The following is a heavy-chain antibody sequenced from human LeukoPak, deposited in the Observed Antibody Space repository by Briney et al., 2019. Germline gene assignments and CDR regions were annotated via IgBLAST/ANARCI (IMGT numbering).Heavy chain of an antibody. J-gene: IGHJ3*02. D-gene: IGHD1-14*01. CDR2: IYYSGST. Sequence: TSETPSLTCTVSGGSVSRGTSYWGWIRQPPGKGLECIGYIYYSGSTNYNPSLKSRVTVSVDTSKNQFSLKLSSVTAADTAVYYCARGYRRAFDIWGQGTMVTVSS. CDR1: GGSVSRGTSY. V-gene: IGHV4-61*01. CDR3: ARGYRRAFDI.